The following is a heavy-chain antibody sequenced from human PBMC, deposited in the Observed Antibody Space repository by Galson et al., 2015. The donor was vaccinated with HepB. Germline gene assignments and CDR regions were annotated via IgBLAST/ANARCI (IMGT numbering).Heavy chain of an antibody. Sequence: SLRLSCAASGFTFNYYWMHWVRQAPGKGLVWVSRVNHDGSSITYAESVEGRFTISRDNARNTLSLQMNSLRAEDTAVYYCARAPYSTGQGYYFDYWGQGTLVTVSS. J-gene: IGHJ4*02. D-gene: IGHD6-19*01. CDR3: ARAPYSTGQGYYFDY. V-gene: IGHV3-74*01. CDR1: GFTFNYYW. CDR2: VNHDGSSI.